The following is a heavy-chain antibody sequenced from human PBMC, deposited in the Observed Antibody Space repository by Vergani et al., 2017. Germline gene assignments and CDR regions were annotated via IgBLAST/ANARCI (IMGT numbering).Heavy chain of an antibody. CDR3: ARHLNXVGATITHPYYFDY. CDR2: IYHSGST. V-gene: IGHV4-38-2*01. J-gene: IGHJ4*02. Sequence: QVQLQESGPGLVKPSETLSLTCAVSGYSISSGYYWGWIRQPPGKGLEWIGSIYHSGSTYYNPSLKSRVTISVDTSKNQFSLKLSSVTAADTAVYYCARHLNXVGATITHPYYFDYWGQGTLVTVSS. CDR1: GYSISSGYY. D-gene: IGHD1-26*01.